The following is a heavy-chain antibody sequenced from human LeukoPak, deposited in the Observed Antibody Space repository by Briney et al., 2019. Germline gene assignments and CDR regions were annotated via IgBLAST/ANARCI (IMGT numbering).Heavy chain of an antibody. D-gene: IGHD1-26*01. Sequence: SETLSLTCTVSGGSISSYYLSWIRQPPGKGLEWIGYIYYSGSTNYNPSLKSRVTISVDTSKNQFSLKLGSVTAADTAVYYCARGPSGSYGFDYWGQGTLVTVSS. CDR2: IYYSGST. CDR1: GGSISSYY. CDR3: ARGPSGSYGFDY. V-gene: IGHV4-59*01. J-gene: IGHJ4*02.